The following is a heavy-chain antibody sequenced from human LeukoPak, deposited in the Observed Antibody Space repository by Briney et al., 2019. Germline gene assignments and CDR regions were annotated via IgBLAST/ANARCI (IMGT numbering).Heavy chain of an antibody. CDR1: GLTFSSYG. D-gene: IGHD1-26*01. J-gene: IGHJ4*02. CDR2: IWYDGSNK. Sequence: GRSLRLSCAASGLTFSSYGMHWVRQAPGKGLEWVAVIWYDGSNKYYADSVKGRFTISRDNSKNTLYLQMNSLRAEDTAVYYCAREGGYYFDYWGQGTLVTVSS. CDR3: AREGGYYFDY. V-gene: IGHV3-33*01.